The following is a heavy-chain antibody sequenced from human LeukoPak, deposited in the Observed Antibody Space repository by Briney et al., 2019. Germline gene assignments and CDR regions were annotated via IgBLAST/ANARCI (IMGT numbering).Heavy chain of an antibody. CDR3: ARDGRPFYYYYGMDV. V-gene: IGHV3-74*01. J-gene: IGHJ6*02. CDR2: INSDGSST. CDR1: GFTFSSYW. Sequence: GGSLRLSCAASGFTFSSYWMHWVRHAPGKGLVWVSRINSDGSSTSYADSVKGRFTISRDNAKNTLYLQMNSLRAEDTAVYYCARDGRPFYYYYGMDVWGQGTTVTVSS.